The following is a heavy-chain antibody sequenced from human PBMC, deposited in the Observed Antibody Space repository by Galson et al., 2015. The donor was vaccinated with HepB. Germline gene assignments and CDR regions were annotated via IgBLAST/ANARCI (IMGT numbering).Heavy chain of an antibody. CDR1: GYTFTSYG. J-gene: IGHJ3*02. V-gene: IGHV1-18*01. CDR3: ARDGVGATTTVADAFDI. Sequence: SVKVSCKASGYTFTSYGISWVRQAPGQGLEWMGWISAYNGNTNYAQKLQGRVTMTTDTSTSTAYMELRSLRSDDTAVYYCARDGVGATTTVADAFDIWGQGTMVTVSS. D-gene: IGHD1-26*01. CDR2: ISAYNGNT.